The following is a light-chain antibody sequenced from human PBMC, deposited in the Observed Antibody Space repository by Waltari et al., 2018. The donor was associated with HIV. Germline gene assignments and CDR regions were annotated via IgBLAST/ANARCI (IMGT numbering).Light chain of an antibody. V-gene: IGKV3-15*01. CDR3: QQYNNWPPWT. CDR1: QSVNNN. J-gene: IGKJ1*01. CDR2: GAS. Sequence: ELVMTQSPATLSVSPGERATLSCRASQSVNNNLAWYQQKPGQAPRLLIYGASTRATGIPARFSGSGSGTEFTLSISSLQSEDFAVYYCQQYNNWPPWTFGQGTKVEIK.